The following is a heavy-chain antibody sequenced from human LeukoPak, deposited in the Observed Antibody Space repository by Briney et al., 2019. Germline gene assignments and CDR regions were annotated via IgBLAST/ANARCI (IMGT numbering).Heavy chain of an antibody. V-gene: IGHV3-30*03. CDR1: GFSFNTYG. D-gene: IGHD2-2*01. CDR3: ARDPGGYCSSTSCYGEIDY. J-gene: IGHJ4*02. Sequence: GGSLRLSCAASGFSFNTYGMHWVRQAPGKGLEWVAVAYSDGSTKYYADSVKGRFTISRDNSKNTLYLQMNSLRAEDTAVYYCARDPGGYCSSTSCYGEIDYWGQGTLVTVSS. CDR2: AYSDGSTK.